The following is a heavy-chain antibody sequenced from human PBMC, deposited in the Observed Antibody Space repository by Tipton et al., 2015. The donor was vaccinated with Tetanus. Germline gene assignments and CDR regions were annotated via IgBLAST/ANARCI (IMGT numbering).Heavy chain of an antibody. D-gene: IGHD2-15*01. CDR3: AREADCSGGSCFSGDFDN. CDR2: SWYDGTDK. V-gene: IGHV3-33*01. J-gene: IGHJ4*02. CDR1: GFIFSSYG. Sequence: AASGFIFSSYGIHWVRQAPGKGLEWVAASWYDGTDKYYADSVKGRFTISRDNSKYTLYLQMNSLRAEDKAVYYCAREADCSGGSCFSGDFDNWGQGTQVTVSS.